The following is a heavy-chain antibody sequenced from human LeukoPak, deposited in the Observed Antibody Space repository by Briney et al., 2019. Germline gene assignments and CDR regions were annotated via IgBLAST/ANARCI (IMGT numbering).Heavy chain of an antibody. CDR3: ARDTAGGFDY. V-gene: IGHV3-7*01. CDR2: IKQDGSEK. J-gene: IGHJ4*02. CDR1: GFTFSSYW. Sequence: GGSLRLSCAASGFTFSSYWMTWVRQAPGKGLEWVANIKQDGSEKYYVDAVKGRFTISRDNAKKSLFLQMNTLRAEDTAVYYCARDTAGGFDYWGQGTLVTVSS. D-gene: IGHD6-13*01.